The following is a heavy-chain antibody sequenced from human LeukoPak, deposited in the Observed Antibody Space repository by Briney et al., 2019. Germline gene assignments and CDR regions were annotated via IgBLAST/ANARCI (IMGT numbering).Heavy chain of an antibody. CDR3: VKDSGWFHFDS. CDR2: IKEDGSSQ. Sequence: GGSPRLSCVASGFTFSHSWMTWVRQAPGKGLEWVGHIKEDGSSQNYADSVKGRFTISRDNAKSSLHLQMNGLRAEDTAMYYCVKDSGWFHFDSWGQGTLVTVSS. D-gene: IGHD6-19*01. CDR1: GFTFSHSW. J-gene: IGHJ4*02. V-gene: IGHV3-7*03.